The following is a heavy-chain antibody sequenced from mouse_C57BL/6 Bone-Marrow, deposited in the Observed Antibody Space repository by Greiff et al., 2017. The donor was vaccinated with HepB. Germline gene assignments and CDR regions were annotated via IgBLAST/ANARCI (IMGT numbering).Heavy chain of an antibody. J-gene: IGHJ4*01. CDR3: ARAYGNYPSYYYAMDY. CDR1: GFTFTSYW. V-gene: IGHV1-69*01. D-gene: IGHD2-10*02. Sequence: VQLQQPGAELVMPGASVKLSCTASGFTFTSYWMHWVKQRPGQGLEWIGEIDPSDSYTNYNQKFKGKSTLTVDKSYSTAYMQLSSLTSEDSAVYDSARAYGNYPSYYYAMDYWGQGTSVTVSS. CDR2: IDPSDSYT.